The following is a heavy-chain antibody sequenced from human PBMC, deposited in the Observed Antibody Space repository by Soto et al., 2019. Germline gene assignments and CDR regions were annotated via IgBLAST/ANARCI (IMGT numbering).Heavy chain of an antibody. V-gene: IGHV3-15*07. CDR1: GFTFSNAW. Sequence: GGSLRLSCAASGFTFSNAWMNWVRQAPGKGLEWVGRIKSKTDGGTTDYAAPVKGRFTISRDDSKNTLYLQMNSLKTEDTAVYYCTTVHGYDDDYYYYYGMDVWGQGTTVTVSS. CDR3: TTVHGYDDDYYYYYGMDV. D-gene: IGHD5-12*01. CDR2: IKSKTDGGTT. J-gene: IGHJ6*02.